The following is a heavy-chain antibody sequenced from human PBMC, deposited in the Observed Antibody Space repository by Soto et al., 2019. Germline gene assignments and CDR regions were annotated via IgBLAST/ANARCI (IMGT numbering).Heavy chain of an antibody. CDR2: IFHTGIT. D-gene: IGHD3-3*01. CDR1: SYSISNNYW. J-gene: IGHJ4*02. Sequence: SETLSLTCAFSSYSISNNYWWTWVRQPPGKGLEWIGEIFHTGITTCDPSLKSRITISVDKSKNHFSLNLNSVTAADTAVYYCARRRVRSAAGGFDYWGQGTLVTVSS. CDR3: ARRRVRSAAGGFDY. V-gene: IGHV4-4*02.